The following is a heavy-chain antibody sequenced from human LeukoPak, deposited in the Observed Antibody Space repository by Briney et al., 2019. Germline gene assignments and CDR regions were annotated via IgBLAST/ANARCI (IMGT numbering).Heavy chain of an antibody. V-gene: IGHV1-24*01. J-gene: IGHJ4*02. CDR1: GNTLSELS. CDR2: VDPEDDKN. CDR3: ATDHQWQLLGY. D-gene: IGHD1-26*01. Sequence: EASVKVSCKVSGNTLSELSMHWVRQAPGKGLEWMGGVDPEDDKNIYAQTFQGRVTMTEDTSTDTAYMELSNLRSEDTAVYYCATDHQWQLLGYWGQGTLVTVSS.